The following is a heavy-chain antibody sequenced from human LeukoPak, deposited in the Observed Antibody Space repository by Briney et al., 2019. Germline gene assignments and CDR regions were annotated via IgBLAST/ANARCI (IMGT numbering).Heavy chain of an antibody. Sequence: PSETLSLTCSVSGGSISNVYWSWIRQPAGKGLEWIGRIYTSGSTNYNPSLKSRVTMSVDTSKNQFSLKLSSVTAADTAVYYCARGSSGSYYVEEYFDYWGQGTLVTVSS. CDR2: IYTSGST. V-gene: IGHV4-4*07. CDR3: ARGSSGSYYVEEYFDY. J-gene: IGHJ4*02. CDR1: GGSISNVY. D-gene: IGHD1-26*01.